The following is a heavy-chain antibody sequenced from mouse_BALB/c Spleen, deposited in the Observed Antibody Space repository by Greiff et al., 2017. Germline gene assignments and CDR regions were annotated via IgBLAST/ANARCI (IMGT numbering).Heavy chain of an antibody. CDR2: ISDGGSYT. CDR3: ARGDLLGYFDY. J-gene: IGHJ2*01. D-gene: IGHD2-10*01. CDR1: GFTFSDYY. Sequence: EVQLVESGGGLVKPGGSLKLSCAASGFTFSDYYMYWVRQTPEKRLEWVATISDGGSYTYYPDSVKGRFTISRDNAKNNLYLQMSSLKSEDTAMYYCARGDLLGYFDYWGQGTTLTVSA. V-gene: IGHV5-4*02.